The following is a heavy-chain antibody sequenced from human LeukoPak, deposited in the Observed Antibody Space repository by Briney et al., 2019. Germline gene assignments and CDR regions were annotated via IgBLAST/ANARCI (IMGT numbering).Heavy chain of an antibody. D-gene: IGHD2-15*01. V-gene: IGHV4-59*01. Sequence: SETLSLTCTVSGGSISYYYWSWIRQPPGKGLEWIGYIYYTGSTNYSPSLKSRVTISVDTSKNQFSLNLTSVTAADTAVYYCARDRCSSTACYFDYWGQGTLVTVSS. CDR1: GGSISYYY. J-gene: IGHJ4*02. CDR3: ARDRCSSTACYFDY. CDR2: IYYTGST.